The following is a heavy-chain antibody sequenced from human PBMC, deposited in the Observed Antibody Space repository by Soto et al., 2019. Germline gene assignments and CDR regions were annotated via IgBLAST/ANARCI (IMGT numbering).Heavy chain of an antibody. Sequence: EEQLVESGGGLVKPGGSLRLSGAASGFTFSSYSMNWFRQAPGKGLGWVSSISSSSTYRYYADSVKGRFTISRDNAKNSLYLQMNSLRAEDTAVYYCARVVDYYDPYYYYGMDVWGQGTTVTVSS. J-gene: IGHJ6*02. V-gene: IGHV3-21*01. CDR1: GFTFSSYS. CDR3: ARVVDYYDPYYYYGMDV. D-gene: IGHD3-22*01. CDR2: ISSSSTYR.